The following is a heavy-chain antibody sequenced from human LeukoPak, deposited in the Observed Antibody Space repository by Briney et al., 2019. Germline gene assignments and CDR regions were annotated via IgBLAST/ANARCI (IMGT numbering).Heavy chain of an antibody. Sequence: SQTLSLTCTVSGGSISSGDYYWSWMRQPPGKGLEWIGYIYYSGSTYYNPSLKSRVTISVDTSKNQFSLKLSSVTAADTAVYYCARDGGYGGIDAFDIWGQGTMVTVSS. CDR3: ARDGGYGGIDAFDI. V-gene: IGHV4-30-4*08. J-gene: IGHJ3*02. CDR2: IYYSGST. D-gene: IGHD4-23*01. CDR1: GGSISSGDYY.